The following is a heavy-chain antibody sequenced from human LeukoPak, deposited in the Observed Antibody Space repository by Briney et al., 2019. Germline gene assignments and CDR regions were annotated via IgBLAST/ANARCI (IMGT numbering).Heavy chain of an antibody. Sequence: GGSLRLSCAASGFTFSSYAMSWVRQAPGKGLEWVGRIKSKTDGGTTDYAAPVKGRFTISRDDSKNTLYLQMNSLKTEDTAVYYCTTDRNVWGSYRPVDYWGQGTLVTVSS. J-gene: IGHJ4*02. CDR1: GFTFSSYA. D-gene: IGHD3-16*02. CDR3: TTDRNVWGSYRPVDY. V-gene: IGHV3-15*01. CDR2: IKSKTDGGTT.